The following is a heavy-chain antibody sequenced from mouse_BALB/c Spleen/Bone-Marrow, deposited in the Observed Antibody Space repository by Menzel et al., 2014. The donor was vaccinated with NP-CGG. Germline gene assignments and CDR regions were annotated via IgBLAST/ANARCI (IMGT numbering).Heavy chain of an antibody. J-gene: IGHJ4*01. D-gene: IGHD2-14*01. CDR3: ARSGKVRNAMDY. CDR1: GYTFTDYA. CDR2: ISGYYGDA. V-gene: IGHV1S137*01. Sequence: VQLQQSGAELLRPGVSVKISCKGSGYTFTDYAIHWVKQSHAKSLEWIGLISGYYGDAIYNQKFKGKATMTVDKSSSTAYMDLARLTSGDSAIYYCARSGKVRNAMDYWGQGTSVTVSS.